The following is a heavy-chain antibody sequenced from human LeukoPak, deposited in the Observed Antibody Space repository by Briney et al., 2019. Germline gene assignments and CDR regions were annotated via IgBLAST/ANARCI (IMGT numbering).Heavy chain of an antibody. Sequence: ASVKVSCKASGYTFTSYGISWVRQAPGQGLEWMGWINPNSGGTNYAQKFQGRVTMTRDTSISTAYMELSRLRSDDTAVYYCARDGDIVVVPAADWFDPWGQGTLVTVSS. J-gene: IGHJ5*02. D-gene: IGHD2-2*01. CDR1: GYTFTSYG. V-gene: IGHV1-2*02. CDR3: ARDGDIVVVPAADWFDP. CDR2: INPNSGGT.